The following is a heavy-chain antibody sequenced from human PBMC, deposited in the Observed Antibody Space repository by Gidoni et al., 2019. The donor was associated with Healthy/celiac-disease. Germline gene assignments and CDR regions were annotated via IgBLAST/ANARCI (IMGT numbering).Heavy chain of an antibody. V-gene: IGHV1-69*02. CDR1: GGTFSSYT. Sequence: QVQLVQSGVEVKKPGSSVKVSCKALGGTFSSYTISWVRQAPGQGLEWMGRIIPILGIANYAQKVQGKVTITADKATSTAYMELSSLRSEDKAVYYCARGNYYDSSGYSYYFDYWGQGTLVTVSS. D-gene: IGHD3-22*01. J-gene: IGHJ4*02. CDR3: ARGNYYDSSGYSYYFDY. CDR2: IIPILGIA.